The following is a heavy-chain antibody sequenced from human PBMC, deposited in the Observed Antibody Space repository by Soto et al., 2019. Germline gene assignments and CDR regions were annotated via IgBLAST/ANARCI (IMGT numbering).Heavy chain of an antibody. Sequence: QVQLVESGGGVVQPGRSLRLSCAASGFTFSSYGMHWVRQAPGKGLEWVAVISYDGSNKYYADSVKGRFTISRDNSKNTLYLQMNSLRAEDTAVYYCARSSDSYGTYYFDYWGQGTLVTVSS. D-gene: IGHD5-18*01. CDR3: ARSSDSYGTYYFDY. CDR2: ISYDGSNK. CDR1: GFTFSSYG. J-gene: IGHJ4*02. V-gene: IGHV3-30*03.